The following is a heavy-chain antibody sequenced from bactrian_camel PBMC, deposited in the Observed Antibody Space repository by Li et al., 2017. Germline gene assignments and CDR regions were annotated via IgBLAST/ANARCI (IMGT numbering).Heavy chain of an antibody. J-gene: IGHJ4*01. D-gene: IGHD8*01. CDR2: IYSDGRRT. Sequence: HVQLVESGGGLVQPGGSLRLSCAASGFAFSSYYMSWVRQAPGKGLEWVCSIYSDGRRTYYSDSVKGRFTVSRDNTKDTLYLQMTSLEIEDSGVYYCAISTKWRGYVSPGGRWSHYSNWGKGTQVTVS. CDR1: GFAFSSYY. CDR3: AISTKWRGYVSPGGRWSHYSN. V-gene: IGHV3-2*01.